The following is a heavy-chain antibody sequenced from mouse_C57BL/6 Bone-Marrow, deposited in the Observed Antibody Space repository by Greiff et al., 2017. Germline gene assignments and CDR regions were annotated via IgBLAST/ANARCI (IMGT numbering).Heavy chain of an antibody. CDR3: ARYRGMKRRYFDV. J-gene: IGHJ1*03. CDR2: IRNKANGYTT. CDR1: GFTFTDYY. Sequence: EVKLEESGGGLVQPGGSLSLSCAASGFTFTDYYMSWVRQPPGKALEWLGFIRNKANGYTTEYSASVKGRFTISRDNSQSILYLQMNALRAEDSATYYCARYRGMKRRYFDVWGTGTTVTVSS. V-gene: IGHV7-3*01. D-gene: IGHD2-12*01.